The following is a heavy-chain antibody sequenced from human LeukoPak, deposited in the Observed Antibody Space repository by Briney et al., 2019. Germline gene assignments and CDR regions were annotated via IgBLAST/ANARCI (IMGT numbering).Heavy chain of an antibody. CDR1: GFTFTTDA. D-gene: IGHD6-19*01. Sequence: GGSLRLSCAASGFTFTTDAMTWVRQAPGKGLQWVSAISGSGGDTYYEDSVKGRFTISRDSSKNMMYLQMNSLRAEDTAVYYCARDSSGWSKNYWGQGTLVTVSS. CDR2: ISGSGGDT. J-gene: IGHJ4*02. V-gene: IGHV3-23*01. CDR3: ARDSSGWSKNY.